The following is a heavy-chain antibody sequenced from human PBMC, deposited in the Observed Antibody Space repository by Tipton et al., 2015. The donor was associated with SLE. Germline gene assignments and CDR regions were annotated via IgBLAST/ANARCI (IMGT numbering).Heavy chain of an antibody. CDR3: ALQRGYSYGFDY. Sequence: SLRLSCAASEFTFGSYSMYWVRQAPGGGLEWVSTLTSGGDTVYPDSVRGRFTVSGDTPKNTVYLQMHSLRAEDTAVYYCALQRGYSYGFDYWGQGTLVTVSS. J-gene: IGHJ4*02. CDR2: LTSGGDT. V-gene: IGHV3-23*01. CDR1: EFTFGSYS. D-gene: IGHD5-18*01.